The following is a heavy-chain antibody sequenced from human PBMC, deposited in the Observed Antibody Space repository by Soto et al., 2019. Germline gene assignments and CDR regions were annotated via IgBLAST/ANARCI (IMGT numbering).Heavy chain of an antibody. CDR3: ARYGKWVDSSGYYPDY. V-gene: IGHV1-18*01. J-gene: IGHJ4*02. Sequence: QVQLVQSGAEVKKPGASVKVSCKASGYTFTSYGISWVRQAPGQGLEWMGWISAYNGNTNYAQKLQGRFTMTTDTSTRIADMELRSLRSDDTAVYYCARYGKWVDSSGYYPDYWGQGTLVTVSS. D-gene: IGHD3-22*01. CDR1: GYTFTSYG. CDR2: ISAYNGNT.